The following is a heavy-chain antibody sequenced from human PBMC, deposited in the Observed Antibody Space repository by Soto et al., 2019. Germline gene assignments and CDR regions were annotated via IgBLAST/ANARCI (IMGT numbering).Heavy chain of an antibody. CDR3: ATRSPAFDF. J-gene: IGHJ4*02. V-gene: IGHV1-18*01. CDR1: GYTFTSYG. CDR2: ISTDKGKT. Sequence: ASVKVSCKTSGYTFTSYGISWVRQAPGQGLEWMRWISTDKGKTNYAQKFQGRVTMTTDTSTSTAYMELRSLRSDDTAVYYCATRSPAFDFWGQGTLVTVSS.